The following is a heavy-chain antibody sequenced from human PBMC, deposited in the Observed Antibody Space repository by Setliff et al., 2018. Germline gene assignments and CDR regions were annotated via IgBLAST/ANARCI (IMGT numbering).Heavy chain of an antibody. V-gene: IGHV4-4*07. Sequence: SETLSLTCTVSGGSISSYYWSWIRQPAGKGLEWIAYIYHSGSAYYNPSLKSRVTMSVDTSKNQFSLHLTSVTAADTAVYYCAREVGTSTSSDAFDVWGQGMMVTVSS. CDR2: IYHSGSA. CDR1: GGSISSYY. J-gene: IGHJ3*01. D-gene: IGHD1-26*01. CDR3: AREVGTSTSSDAFDV.